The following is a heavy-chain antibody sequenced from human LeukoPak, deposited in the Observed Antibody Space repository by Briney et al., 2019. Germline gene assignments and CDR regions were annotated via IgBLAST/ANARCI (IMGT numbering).Heavy chain of an antibody. CDR3: AKAKGVTLGATYFDS. D-gene: IGHD1-26*01. CDR1: GYTFTGYY. Sequence: ASVKVSCKASGYTFTGYYMHWVRQAPGQGLEWMGWINPNSGGTNYAQKFQGRVTMTRDTSISTAYMELRSLRSDDTAVYYCAKAKGVTLGATYFDSWGQGTLVTVSS. CDR2: INPNSGGT. V-gene: IGHV1-2*02. J-gene: IGHJ4*02.